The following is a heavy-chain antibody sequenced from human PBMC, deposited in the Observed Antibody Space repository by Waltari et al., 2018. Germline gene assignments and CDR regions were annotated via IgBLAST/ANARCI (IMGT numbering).Heavy chain of an antibody. Sequence: QVQLQESGPGLVKPSETLSLTCTVSGGSVTSASYYWNWIRQPPGRGLEWIGYIYYSGTTNYNPSLKIRLTISVDTSKSQFSLRLSSVTAADTAVYYCARGSWSGPFDFWGQGTLVTVSS. J-gene: IGHJ4*02. D-gene: IGHD2-8*01. CDR3: ARGSWSGPFDF. V-gene: IGHV4-61*01. CDR2: IYYSGTT. CDR1: GGSVTSASYY.